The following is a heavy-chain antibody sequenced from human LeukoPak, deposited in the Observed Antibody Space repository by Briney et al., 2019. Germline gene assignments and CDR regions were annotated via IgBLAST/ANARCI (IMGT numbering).Heavy chain of an antibody. D-gene: IGHD1-26*01. CDR3: AKGNWGERLDWHFDL. CDR1: GFTFSNYD. V-gene: IGHV3-23*01. Sequence: PGGSLRLSCAASGFTFSNYDMSWVRQAPGSGLEWVSGITGSGGSTYYADSVKGRFTISRDNSKTTLYLQMNSLRAQDTAVYYCAKGNWGERLDWHFDLWGRGTLVMVSS. J-gene: IGHJ2*01. CDR2: ITGSGGST.